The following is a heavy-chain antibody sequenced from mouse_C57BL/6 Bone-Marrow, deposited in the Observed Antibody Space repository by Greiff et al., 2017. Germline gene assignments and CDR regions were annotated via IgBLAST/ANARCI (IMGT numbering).Heavy chain of an antibody. V-gene: IGHV5-17*01. Sequence: EVKLVESGGGLVKPGGSLKLSCAASGFTFSDYGMHWVRQAPEKGLEWVAYISSGSSTIYYADTVKGRFTISRDNAQNTLCLQMTSLRSEDTAMYYCAITTVEYYWGQGTTLTVSS. D-gene: IGHD1-1*01. J-gene: IGHJ2*01. CDR2: ISSGSSTI. CDR1: GFTFSDYG. CDR3: AITTVEYY.